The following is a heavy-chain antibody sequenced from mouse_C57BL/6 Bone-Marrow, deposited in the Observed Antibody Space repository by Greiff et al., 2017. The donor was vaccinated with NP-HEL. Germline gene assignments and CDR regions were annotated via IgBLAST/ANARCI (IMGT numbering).Heavy chain of an antibody. CDR1: GFTFSSYT. V-gene: IGHV5-9*01. CDR2: ISGGGGNT. Sequence: EVKLVESGGGLVKPGGSLKLSCAASGFTFSSYTMSWVRQTPEKRLEWVATISGGGGNTYYPDSVKGRFTISRDNAKNTLYLRRSSLRSEDTALYYCARETWFAYWGQGTLVTVSA. J-gene: IGHJ3*01. CDR3: ARETWFAY.